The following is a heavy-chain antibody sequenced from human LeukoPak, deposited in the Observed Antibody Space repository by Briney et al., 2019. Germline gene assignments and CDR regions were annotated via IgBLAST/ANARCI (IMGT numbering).Heavy chain of an antibody. CDR3: ARAQFEVVTASPDYYYYMDV. CDR1: GFTLSIYS. CDR2: ISSSSSYI. V-gene: IGHV3-21*01. D-gene: IGHD2-21*02. J-gene: IGHJ6*03. Sequence: GGSLTLSCAASGFTLSIYSTIWVRQAPGKGLEWVSSISSSSSYIYYALSVKGRLTISRENAKNSLYLQMNSVRAEDTAGYYCARAQFEVVTASPDYYYYMDVWGKGTTVTVS.